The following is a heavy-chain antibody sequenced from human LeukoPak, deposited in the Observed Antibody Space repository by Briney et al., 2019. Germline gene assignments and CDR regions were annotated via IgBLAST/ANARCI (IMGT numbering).Heavy chain of an antibody. D-gene: IGHD2-15*01. Sequence: GGSLRLSCAASGLTFRSYWMTWVRQAPGKGLEWVANIKEVGSGKYYVDSVKGRFTISRDNAKNSLYLQMNSLRAEDTAVYYCARDTGCSGGSCYSFYDYWGQGTLVTVSS. J-gene: IGHJ4*02. CDR2: IKEVGSGK. V-gene: IGHV3-7*01. CDR3: ARDTGCSGGSCYSFYDY. CDR1: GLTFRSYW.